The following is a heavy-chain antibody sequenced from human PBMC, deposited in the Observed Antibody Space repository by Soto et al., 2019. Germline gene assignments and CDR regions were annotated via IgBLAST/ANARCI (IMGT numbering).Heavy chain of an antibody. Sequence: PSETRSLTCTVSGGSISSSSYYWGWIRQPPGKGLEWIGSIYYSGSTYYNPSLKSRVTISVDTSKNQFSLKLSSVTAADTAVYYCAGHDVPNKYYDFWSGYSHNWFDPWGQGTLV. V-gene: IGHV4-39*01. D-gene: IGHD3-3*01. J-gene: IGHJ5*02. CDR3: AGHDVPNKYYDFWSGYSHNWFDP. CDR1: GGSISSSSYY. CDR2: IYYSGST.